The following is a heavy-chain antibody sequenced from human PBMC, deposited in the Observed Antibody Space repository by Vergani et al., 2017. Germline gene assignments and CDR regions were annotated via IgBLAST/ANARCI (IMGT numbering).Heavy chain of an antibody. CDR1: GFSFDDYG. CDR2: ISWNRNSI. V-gene: IGHV3-9*01. CDR3: VKDRGYLVHLEAFDI. D-gene: IGHD2-2*01. Sequence: EVQVVESGGGLVQPGRSLRLSCAASGFSFDDYGMHWVRQAPGRGLEWVSGISWNRNSIGYADSVKGRFTISRDNARNSLYLEMNSLRPEDTALYYCVKDRGYLVHLEAFDIWGQGTMVTVSS. J-gene: IGHJ3*02.